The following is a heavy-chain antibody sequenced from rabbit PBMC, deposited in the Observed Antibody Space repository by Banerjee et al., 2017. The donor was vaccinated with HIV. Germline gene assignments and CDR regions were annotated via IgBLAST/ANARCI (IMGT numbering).Heavy chain of an antibody. V-gene: IGHV1S40*01. CDR1: GFSFSSSYD. CDR2: IYAGSSGST. CDR3: ARSYGGPGYGYVSSL. J-gene: IGHJ3*01. Sequence: QSLEESGGDLVKPGASLTLTCTASGFSFSSSYDMCWVRQAPGKGLEWIACIYAGSSGSTYYASWAKGRFTISKTSSTTVTLQMTSLTAADTATYFCARSYGGPGYGYVSSLWGQGTLVTVS. D-gene: IGHD6-1*01.